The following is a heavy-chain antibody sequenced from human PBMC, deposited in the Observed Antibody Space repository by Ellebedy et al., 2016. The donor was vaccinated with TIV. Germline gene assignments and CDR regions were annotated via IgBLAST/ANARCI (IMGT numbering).Heavy chain of an antibody. CDR3: SRQLHSSGWGHIDY. CDR1: GFTFGDHT. CDR2: IRTKAYGGTT. D-gene: IGHD6-19*01. J-gene: IGHJ4*02. Sequence: GESLKISCTASGFTFGDHTMSWFRQAPGKGLEWVGFIRTKAYGGTTEYAASVKGRFSISRDDSKSIAYLQMNSLKTEDTAMYYCSRQLHSSGWGHIDYWGQGTLVTVSS. V-gene: IGHV3-49*03.